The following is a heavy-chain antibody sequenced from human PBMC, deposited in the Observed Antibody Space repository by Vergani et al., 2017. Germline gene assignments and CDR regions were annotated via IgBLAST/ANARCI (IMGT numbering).Heavy chain of an antibody. D-gene: IGHD3-9*01. J-gene: IGHJ4*02. V-gene: IGHV1-2*02. Sequence: QVQHVQSGAEVKKPGASMKVSCKTSGYIFTGYYMHWVRLAPGQGLEWMGGINPKSGDTKYAQKFQGRVTMTRDTSINTVYMELSSLRSEDTAIYYCARGDYGILTGYRYWGQGTLVTVSA. CDR1: GYIFTGYY. CDR3: ARGDYGILTGYRY. CDR2: INPKSGDT.